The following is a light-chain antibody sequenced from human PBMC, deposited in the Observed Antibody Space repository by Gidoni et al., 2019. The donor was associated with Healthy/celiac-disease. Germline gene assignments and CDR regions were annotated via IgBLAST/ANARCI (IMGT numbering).Light chain of an antibody. CDR2: AAS. CDR1: QRISSY. V-gene: IGKV1-39*01. J-gene: IGKJ2*01. CDR3: QQSYSTPEYT. Sequence: DIQMTQSPSSLSASVGDRVTITCRASQRISSYLNWYQQKPGKSPKLLIYAASSLQSWVPSRFSGSGSGTDFTLTISSLQPEDFATYYCQQSYSTPEYTFGQGTQLEIK.